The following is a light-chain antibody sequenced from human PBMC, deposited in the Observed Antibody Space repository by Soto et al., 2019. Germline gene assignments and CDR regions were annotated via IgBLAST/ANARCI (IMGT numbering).Light chain of an antibody. CDR3: QQSYSTPWT. Sequence: DIQMTQSPSSLSASVGDRLTIACRASQIISTYLNWYRQKPGKAPGLLIYAASSLQSGVPSRFSGSGSGTVFTLTISSLQPEDFATYYCQQSYSTPWTFGQGTKVEIK. CDR1: QIISTY. CDR2: AAS. V-gene: IGKV1-39*01. J-gene: IGKJ1*01.